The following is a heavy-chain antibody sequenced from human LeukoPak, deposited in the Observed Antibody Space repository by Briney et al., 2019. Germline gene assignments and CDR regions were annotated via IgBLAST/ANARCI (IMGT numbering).Heavy chain of an antibody. CDR1: GFTFSNYG. J-gene: IGHJ5*02. Sequence: GGSLRLSCAASGFTFSNYGMHWVRQAPGKGLEWVAVISYDGDNKYYADSVKGRFTISRDNSKNTLYLQMNSLRAEDTAVYYCTHLGWFDPWGQGTLVTVSS. CDR2: ISYDGDNK. CDR3: THLGWFDP. V-gene: IGHV3-30*03.